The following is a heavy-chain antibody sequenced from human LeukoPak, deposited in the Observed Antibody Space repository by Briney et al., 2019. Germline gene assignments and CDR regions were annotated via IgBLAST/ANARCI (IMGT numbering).Heavy chain of an antibody. J-gene: IGHJ4*02. CDR1: GFTFTDYY. CDR2: ISISGTTI. Sequence: GGSLRLSCAASGFTFTDYYMSWIRQAPGKGLEWVSYISISGTTIYYADSVKGRFTFSRDNAKNSLYLQMNSLRAEDTAVYYCAKHATTVTTSDLIFDYWGQGTLVTVSS. V-gene: IGHV3-11*04. CDR3: AKHATTVTTSDLIFDY. D-gene: IGHD4-17*01.